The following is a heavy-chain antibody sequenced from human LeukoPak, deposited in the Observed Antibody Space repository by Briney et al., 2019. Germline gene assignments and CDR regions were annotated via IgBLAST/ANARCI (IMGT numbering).Heavy chain of an antibody. V-gene: IGHV1-69*13. CDR1: GGTFSSYA. CDR2: IIPIFGTA. D-gene: IGHD1-26*01. Sequence: GGSVKVSCKASGGTFSSYAISWVRPAPGQGLEWMGGIIPIFGTANYAQKFQGRVTITADESTSTAYMELSSLRSEDTAVYYCAKNLGAAYYYYGMDVWGQGTTVSDSS. CDR3: AKNLGAAYYYYGMDV. J-gene: IGHJ6*02.